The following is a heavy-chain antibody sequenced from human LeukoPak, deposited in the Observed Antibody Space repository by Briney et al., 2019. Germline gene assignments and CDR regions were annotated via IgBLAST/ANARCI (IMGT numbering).Heavy chain of an antibody. CDR3: AREFQH. V-gene: IGHV4-61*02. Sequence: SSQTLSLTCTVSGGSISSGSYHWSWIRQPAGKGLEWIGRIYTSGSTNYNPSLRSRVTISLDTSKNQFSLKLSSATAADTAVYYCAREFQHWGQGTLVTVSS. J-gene: IGHJ1*01. CDR2: IYTSGST. CDR1: GGSISSGSYH.